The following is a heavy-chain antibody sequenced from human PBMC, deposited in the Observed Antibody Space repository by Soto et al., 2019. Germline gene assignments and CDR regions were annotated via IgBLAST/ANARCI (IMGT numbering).Heavy chain of an antibody. D-gene: IGHD3-3*01. V-gene: IGHV5-51*01. J-gene: IGHJ4*02. Sequence: SGESLKISCKGSGYNFAGYWIAWVRQMPGKGLELMGIIYPSDSDTRYRPSFQGQVTISAVKSISSAYLQWSSLRASDTAMYYCARGGVSTRTFDYWGQGTPVTV. CDR3: ARGGVSTRTFDY. CDR1: GYNFAGYW. CDR2: IYPSDSDT.